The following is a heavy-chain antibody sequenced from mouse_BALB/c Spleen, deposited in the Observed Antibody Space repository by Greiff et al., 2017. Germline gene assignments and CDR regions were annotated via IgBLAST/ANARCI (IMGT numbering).Heavy chain of an antibody. CDR2: ISYSGST. V-gene: IGHV3-2*02. CDR1: GYSITSDYA. Sequence: EVKLVESGPGLVKPSQSLSLTCTVTGYSITSDYAWNWIRQFPGNKLEWMGYISYSGSTSYNPSLKSRISITRDTSKNQFFLQLNSVTTEDTATYYCARLDYGSREFAYWGQGTLVTVSA. D-gene: IGHD1-1*01. CDR3: ARLDYGSREFAY. J-gene: IGHJ3*01.